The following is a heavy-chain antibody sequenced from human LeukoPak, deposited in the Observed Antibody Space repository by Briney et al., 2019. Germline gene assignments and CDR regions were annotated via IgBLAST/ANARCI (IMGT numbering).Heavy chain of an antibody. CDR2: IYWADDK. D-gene: IGHD3-3*01. V-gene: IGHV2-5*02. CDR1: GFSLSTSGVG. Sequence: SGPTLVKPTQTLTLTCTFSGFSLSTSGVGVGWIRQPPGKALEWLALIYWADDKRYSPSLKSRLTITKDTSKNQVVLTMTNMDPVDTATYYCAHVYVIGKTYYDFWSGYYFDYWGQGTLVTVSS. CDR3: AHVYVIGKTYYDFWSGYYFDY. J-gene: IGHJ4*02.